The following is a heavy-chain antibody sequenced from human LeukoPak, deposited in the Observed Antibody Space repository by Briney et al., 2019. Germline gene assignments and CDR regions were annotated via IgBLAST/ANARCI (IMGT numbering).Heavy chain of an antibody. Sequence: GESLKISCKGYIYSFTSYWIGWVRQMPGKGLEWMGIINPTDSDTRYSPSFQGQVTISTDKSISTAYLQWSSLKASDTAMHYCARLGDYGMDVWGQGTTVAVSS. CDR2: INPTDSDT. V-gene: IGHV5-51*01. CDR1: IYSFTSYW. J-gene: IGHJ6*02. CDR3: ARLGDYGMDV.